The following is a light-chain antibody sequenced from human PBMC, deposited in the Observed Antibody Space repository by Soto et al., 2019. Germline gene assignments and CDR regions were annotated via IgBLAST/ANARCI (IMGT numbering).Light chain of an antibody. V-gene: IGLV1-40*01. J-gene: IGLJ1*01. Sequence: QSLLTQPPSVSLAPGQTVTISCTGSSSNIGAVYDVHWYQQLPGTAPKLLIYGTHNRPSGVPDRFSASKSGTSASLAITGLQAEDEADYYCQSYDSSLRGYVFGTGTKVTVL. CDR2: GTH. CDR3: QSYDSSLRGYV. CDR1: SSNIGAVYD.